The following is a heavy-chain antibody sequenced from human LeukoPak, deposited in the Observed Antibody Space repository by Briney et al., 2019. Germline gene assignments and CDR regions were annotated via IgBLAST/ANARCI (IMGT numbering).Heavy chain of an antibody. CDR2: IIPIFGTA. Sequence: ASVKVSCKASGGTFSSYAISWVRQAPGQGLEWMGGIIPIFGTANYAQKFQGRVTITTDESTSTAYMELSSLRSEDTAVYYCAREGLNWNHHYFDSWGQGTLVTVSS. D-gene: IGHD1-14*01. V-gene: IGHV1-69*05. J-gene: IGHJ4*02. CDR1: GGTFSSYA. CDR3: AREGLNWNHHYFDS.